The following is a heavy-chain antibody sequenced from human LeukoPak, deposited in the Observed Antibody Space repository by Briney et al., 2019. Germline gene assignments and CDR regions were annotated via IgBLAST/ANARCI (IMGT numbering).Heavy chain of an antibody. V-gene: IGHV3-7*01. Sequence: GGSLRLSCAASGFTFSSYWMSWVRQAPGKGLEWVANIKQDGSEKYYVDSVKGRFTISRDNAKNSLYLQMNSLRAEDTAVYYCARDALPQRYSSGWYLDYWGQGTLVTVSS. J-gene: IGHJ4*02. CDR3: ARDALPQRYSSGWYLDY. CDR2: IKQDGSEK. D-gene: IGHD6-19*01. CDR1: GFTFSSYW.